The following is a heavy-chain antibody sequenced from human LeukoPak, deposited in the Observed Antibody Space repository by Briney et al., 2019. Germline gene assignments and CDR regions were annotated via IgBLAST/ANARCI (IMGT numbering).Heavy chain of an antibody. V-gene: IGHV5-51*01. J-gene: IGHJ4*02. Sequence: GESLKISCKGSGYSFTSYWIAWVRQMPGKGLEWMGIFYPGNSDTRYSPSFQGQVTISAGKSISTAYLQWSSLKASDTAMYYCARQSCGGDCYSDYWGQGTLVTVSS. CDR1: GYSFTSYW. D-gene: IGHD2-21*02. CDR3: ARQSCGGDCYSDY. CDR2: FYPGNSDT.